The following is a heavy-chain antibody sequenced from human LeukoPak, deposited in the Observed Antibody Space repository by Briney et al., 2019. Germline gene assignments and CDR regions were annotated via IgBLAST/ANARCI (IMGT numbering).Heavy chain of an antibody. Sequence: GGSLRLSCAASGFTFSSYSMNWVRQAPGKGLEWVSSISSSSSYIYYADSVKGRFTISRDNAKNSLYLQMNSLRAEDTAVYYCARGTPFHDAFDIWGQGTMVTVSS. D-gene: IGHD1-1*01. V-gene: IGHV3-21*01. J-gene: IGHJ3*02. CDR2: ISSSSSYI. CDR1: GFTFSSYS. CDR3: ARGTPFHDAFDI.